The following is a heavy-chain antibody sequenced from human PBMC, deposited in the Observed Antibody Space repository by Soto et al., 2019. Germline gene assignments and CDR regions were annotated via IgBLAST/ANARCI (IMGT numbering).Heavy chain of an antibody. CDR1: GYRFASYA. J-gene: IGHJ5*02. V-gene: IGHV1-18*01. D-gene: IGHD3-10*01. CDR3: ARERVTLVRGPQNWFDP. Sequence: VHLVQSGGEVKKTGASVTVSCKASGYRFASYAIGWVRQAPGQGLEWVGWISAYNGNTRYAQKLQGRVTMTTDTSTSTAYMELRSLKSDDTAVYYCARERVTLVRGPQNWFDPWGQGTLVTVSP. CDR2: ISAYNGNT.